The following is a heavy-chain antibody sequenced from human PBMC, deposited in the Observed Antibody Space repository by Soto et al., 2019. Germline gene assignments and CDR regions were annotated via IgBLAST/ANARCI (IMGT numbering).Heavy chain of an antibody. V-gene: IGHV3-7*05. J-gene: IGHJ5*02. Sequence: GGSLRLSCAASGFTFRNYWMSWVRQAPGKGLEWLANINQDGSQKSYVDSVKGRFTISRDNAENSLYLQMNTLRAEDTATYYCAIASRSDNGDHPWGQGTLVTVSS. CDR2: INQDGSQK. D-gene: IGHD4-17*01. CDR3: AIASRSDNGDHP. CDR1: GFTFRNYW.